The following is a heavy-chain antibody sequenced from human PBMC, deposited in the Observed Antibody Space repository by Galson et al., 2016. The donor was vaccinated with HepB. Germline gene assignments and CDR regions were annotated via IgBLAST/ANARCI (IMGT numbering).Heavy chain of an antibody. J-gene: IGHJ4*02. Sequence: SLRLSCAASGFIFDDYAMHWVRQAPGKGLEWVSGITWNSGTIGYADSVKGRFTISRDNAKNSLYLQMNSLRGDDTALYYCAKDIRSVATSLDNGGQGTLVTVSS. V-gene: IGHV3-9*01. CDR2: ITWNSGTI. D-gene: IGHD5-12*01. CDR1: GFIFDDYA. CDR3: AKDIRSVATSLDN.